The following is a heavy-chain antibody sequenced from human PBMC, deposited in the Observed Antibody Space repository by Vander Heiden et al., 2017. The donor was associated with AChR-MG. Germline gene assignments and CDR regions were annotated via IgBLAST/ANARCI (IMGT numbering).Heavy chain of an antibody. D-gene: IGHD3-16*02. CDR1: GGSFSGYY. CDR2: INHSGST. J-gene: IGHJ4*02. Sequence: QVQLQQWGAGLLKPSETLSLTCAVYGGSFSGYYWSWIRQPPGKGLEWIGEINHSGSTNYNPSLKSRVTISVDTSKNQFSLKLSSVTAADTAVYYCARRGYDYVWGSYRRDFDYWGQGTLVTVSS. CDR3: ARRGYDYVWGSYRRDFDY. V-gene: IGHV4-34*01.